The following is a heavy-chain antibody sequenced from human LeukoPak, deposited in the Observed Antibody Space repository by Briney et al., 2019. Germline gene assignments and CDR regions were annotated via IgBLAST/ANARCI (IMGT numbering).Heavy chain of an antibody. D-gene: IGHD6-19*01. Sequence: GGSLRLSCAASGFTFSNSAMSWVRQAPGKGLECVSTLSGSGITTYYADSVKGRFTISRDNSKNTLYLQMNSLRAEDTAVYYCAKGIYSSGWSYFDYWGHGTLVTVSS. CDR3: AKGIYSSGWSYFDY. CDR1: GFTFSNSA. V-gene: IGHV3-23*01. CDR2: LSGSGITT. J-gene: IGHJ4*01.